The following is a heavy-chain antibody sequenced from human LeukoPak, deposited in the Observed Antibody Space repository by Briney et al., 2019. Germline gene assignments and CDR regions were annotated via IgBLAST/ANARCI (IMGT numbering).Heavy chain of an antibody. J-gene: IGHJ6*03. CDR3: ARPTGRPSNYYSMDV. Sequence: ASVKVSCKASGYSFTGYDINWVRQATGQGLEWMGWMNPNNGNTGYAQRFQGRVTMTRDTATSTAYMELSSLKFEDMAVYYCARPTGRPSNYYSMDVWGKGTTVAVSS. V-gene: IGHV1-8*01. D-gene: IGHD1-26*01. CDR2: MNPNNGNT. CDR1: GYSFTGYD.